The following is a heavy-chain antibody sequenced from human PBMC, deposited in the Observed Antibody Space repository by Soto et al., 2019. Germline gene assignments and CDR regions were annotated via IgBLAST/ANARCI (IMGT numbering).Heavy chain of an antibody. Sequence: GGSLRLSSAASGFIFSSSAIHWVRQASGKGLEWVGRIRSRANNFATSSAASVKGRFTFSRDDSKNTAYLQMNTLKPEDTAVYYCARGQGAAIGDYYYHGMDVWGQGTTVTVSS. CDR2: IRSRANNFAT. V-gene: IGHV3-73*01. D-gene: IGHD2-2*02. J-gene: IGHJ6*02. CDR1: GFIFSSSA. CDR3: ARGQGAAIGDYYYHGMDV.